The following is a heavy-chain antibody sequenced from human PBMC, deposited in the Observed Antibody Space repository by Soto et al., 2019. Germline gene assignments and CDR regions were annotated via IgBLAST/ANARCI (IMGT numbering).Heavy chain of an antibody. CDR2: IWYDGSNK. J-gene: IGHJ4*02. Sequence: RGSLRLSCAASGFTFSSYGMHWVRQAPGKGLEWVAVIWYDGSNKYYADSVKGRFTISRDNSKNTLYLQMNSLRAEDTAVYYCAREFNIAVAGTTALDYWGQGTLVTVSS. D-gene: IGHD6-19*01. CDR3: AREFNIAVAGTTALDY. CDR1: GFTFSSYG. V-gene: IGHV3-33*01.